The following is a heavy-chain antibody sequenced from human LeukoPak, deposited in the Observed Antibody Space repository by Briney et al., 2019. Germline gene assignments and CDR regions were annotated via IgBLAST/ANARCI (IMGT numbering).Heavy chain of an antibody. V-gene: IGHV3-23*01. D-gene: IGHD2-15*01. J-gene: IGHJ3*02. CDR1: GFTFSSYA. CDR2: ISGSGGST. CDR3: ARACSGGSCYGAFDI. Sequence: GGSLRLSCAASGFTFSSYAMSWVRHAPGKGLELVSAISGSGGSTYYADSVKGRFTISRDNSKNTLYLQMNSLRAEDTAVYYCARACSGGSCYGAFDIWGQGTMVTVSS.